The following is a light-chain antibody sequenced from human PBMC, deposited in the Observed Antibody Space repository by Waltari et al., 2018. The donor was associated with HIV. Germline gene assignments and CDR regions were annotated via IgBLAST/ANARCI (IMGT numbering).Light chain of an antibody. CDR3: FSYAGNNYLL. J-gene: IGLJ2*01. V-gene: IGLV2-8*01. CDR2: EVS. CDR1: SSDIGLYNF. Sequence: QSALTQPPSASGSPGQSVTIPCAGTSSDIGLYNFVSWYQHHPGEAPNLMISEVSRRPSGVPDRFSGSKSGNTASLTVSGLQAEDEAAYYCFSYAGNNYLLFGGGTKLTVL.